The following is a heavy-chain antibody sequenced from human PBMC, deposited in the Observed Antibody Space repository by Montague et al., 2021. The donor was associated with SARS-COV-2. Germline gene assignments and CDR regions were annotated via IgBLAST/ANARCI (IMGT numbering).Heavy chain of an antibody. CDR1: GFSLTTSGMG. D-gene: IGHD2-15*01. Sequence: PALVKPTQTLTLTCTFSGFSLTTSGMGVDWIRQPPGKALEWLGLIYWNDDKFYNPSLKSRLAITKDTSKNQVVLSMTNVDPVDTATYFCSHRRGGFCSDGIRYWGKSFDYWGLGTLVTVSS. V-gene: IGHV2-5*01. CDR3: SHRRGGFCSDGIRYWGKSFDY. CDR2: IYWNDDK. J-gene: IGHJ4*02.